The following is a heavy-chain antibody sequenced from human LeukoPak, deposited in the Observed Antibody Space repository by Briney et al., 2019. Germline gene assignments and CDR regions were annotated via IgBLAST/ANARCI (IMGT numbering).Heavy chain of an antibody. J-gene: IGHJ4*02. D-gene: IGHD5-18*01. V-gene: IGHV3-30*03. Sequence: GGSLRHSCAASGFTFSSFRIHWVRQAPGKGLEWVALISYDGSKKYYADSVKGRFTISRDNSKNTLYLQMSSLRAEDTAVYYCARGYSHGSAAFDYWGQGTLVTVSS. CDR1: GFTFSSFR. CDR3: ARGYSHGSAAFDY. CDR2: ISYDGSKK.